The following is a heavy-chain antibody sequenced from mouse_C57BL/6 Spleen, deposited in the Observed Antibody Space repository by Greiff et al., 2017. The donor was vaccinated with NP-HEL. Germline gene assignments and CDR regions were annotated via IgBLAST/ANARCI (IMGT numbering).Heavy chain of an antibody. Sequence: QVQLQQPGAELVMPGASVKLSCKASGYTFTSYWMHWVKQRPGQGLEWIGEIDPSDSYTNYNQKFKGKSTLTVDKSSSTAYMQLSSLTSEDSAVYYCARVVPDYGIGFAYWGQGTLVTVSA. D-gene: IGHD1-1*01. J-gene: IGHJ3*01. CDR2: IDPSDSYT. CDR1: GYTFTSYW. CDR3: ARVVPDYGIGFAY. V-gene: IGHV1-69*01.